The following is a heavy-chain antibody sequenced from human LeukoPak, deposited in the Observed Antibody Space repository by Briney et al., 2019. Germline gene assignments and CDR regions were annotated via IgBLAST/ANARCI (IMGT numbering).Heavy chain of an antibody. J-gene: IGHJ6*03. V-gene: IGHV3-30*02. CDR3: AKDYYYGSSRYYYYMDV. D-gene: IGHD3-10*01. Sequence: PGGSLRLSCAASGFTFSSYGMHWVRQAPGKGLEWVAFIRYDGSNKYYADSVKGRFTISRDNSKNTLYLQMNSLRAEDTAVYYCAKDYYYGSSRYYYYMDVWGKGTTVTISS. CDR2: IRYDGSNK. CDR1: GFTFSSYG.